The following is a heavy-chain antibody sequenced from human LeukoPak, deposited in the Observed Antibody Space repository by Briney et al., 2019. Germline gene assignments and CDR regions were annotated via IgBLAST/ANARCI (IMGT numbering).Heavy chain of an antibody. J-gene: IGHJ4*02. D-gene: IGHD3-22*01. Sequence: GGSLRLSCAASGFTFSRYWMHWVRQAPGKGLEWVGRTRNKANSYTTEYAASVKGRFTISRDDSKNSLYLQMNSLKTEDTAVYYCARGVRIDLNYYDSSGYCDYWGQGTLVTVSS. CDR1: GFTFSRYW. CDR2: TRNKANSYTT. V-gene: IGHV3-72*01. CDR3: ARGVRIDLNYYDSSGYCDY.